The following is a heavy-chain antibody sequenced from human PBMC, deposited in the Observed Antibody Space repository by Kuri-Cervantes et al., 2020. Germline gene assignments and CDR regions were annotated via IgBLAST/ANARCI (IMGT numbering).Heavy chain of an antibody. Sequence: ASVKVSCKASGYTFTSYDINWVRQATGQGLAWMGWMNPNSGNTDYAQKFQGRVTMTRNTSISTAYMELSSLRSDDTAVYYCARENPADYYGSGSYYNIGLRWFDPWGQGTLVTVSS. CDR1: GYTFTSYD. V-gene: IGHV1-8*02. D-gene: IGHD3-10*01. CDR2: MNPNSGNT. CDR3: ARENPADYYGSGSYYNIGLRWFDP. J-gene: IGHJ5*02.